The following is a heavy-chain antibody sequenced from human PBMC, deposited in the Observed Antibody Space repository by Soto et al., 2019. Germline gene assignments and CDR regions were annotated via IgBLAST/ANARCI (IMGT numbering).Heavy chain of an antibody. CDR2: ISWNSGSI. D-gene: IGHD6-19*01. CDR1: GFTFDDYA. J-gene: IGHJ5*02. CDR3: AKDGGYSSGRYGA. V-gene: IGHV3-9*01. Sequence: EVQLVESGGGLVQPGRSLRLSCAASGFTFDDYAMHWVRQAPGKGLEWVSGISWNSGSIGYADSVKGRFTISRDNAKNSPYLQMNSLRAEDTALYYCAKDGGYSSGRYGAWGQGTLVTVSS.